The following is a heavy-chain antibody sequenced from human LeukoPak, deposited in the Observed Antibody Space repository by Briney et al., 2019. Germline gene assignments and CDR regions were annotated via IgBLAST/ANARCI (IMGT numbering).Heavy chain of an antibody. Sequence: PGGSLRLSCAASGFSVSNTYMSWVRQAPGKGLEWVSIIYSGGNTYYADSVKGRFTISRDNSKNTLFLQMNSLRAEDTATYYCTKVTSTGSCYQSDYWGQGTLVTASS. CDR1: GFSVSNTY. CDR2: IYSGGNT. V-gene: IGHV3-53*01. D-gene: IGHD2-15*01. J-gene: IGHJ4*02. CDR3: TKVTSTGSCYQSDY.